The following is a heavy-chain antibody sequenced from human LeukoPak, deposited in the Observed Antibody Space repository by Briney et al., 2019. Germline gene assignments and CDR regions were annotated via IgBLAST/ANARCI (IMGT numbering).Heavy chain of an antibody. V-gene: IGHV3-66*02. CDR2: IYSGGST. J-gene: IGHJ6*03. CDR3: ASGYYYYYMDV. Sequence: PGGSLRLSCAASGFTVSSNYMSWVRQAPGKGLEWVSVIYSGGSTYYADSAKGRFTISRDNSKNTLYLQMNSLRAEDTAVYYCASGYYYYYMDVWGKGTTVTVSS. CDR1: GFTVSSNY.